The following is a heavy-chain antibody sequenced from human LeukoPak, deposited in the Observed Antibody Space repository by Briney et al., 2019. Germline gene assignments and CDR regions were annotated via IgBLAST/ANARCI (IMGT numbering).Heavy chain of an antibody. Sequence: GGSLRLSCAASGFTFSSYWMTWVRQAPGKGLEWVADIKQDGSEQYYVDSVRGRFTISRDNAKNSLYLQMNSLRAEDTAMYYCARDTRGESDYWGHGTLVTVSS. CDR3: ARDTRGESDY. J-gene: IGHJ4*01. V-gene: IGHV3-7*01. CDR2: IKQDGSEQ. D-gene: IGHD2-2*01. CDR1: GFTFSSYW.